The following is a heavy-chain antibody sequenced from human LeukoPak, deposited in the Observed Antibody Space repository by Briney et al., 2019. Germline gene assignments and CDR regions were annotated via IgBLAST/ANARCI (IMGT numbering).Heavy chain of an antibody. Sequence: HTGRSLRLSCAASGFTLSSYAMPWVRQAPGKGLEWVAVISYDGSNKYYADSEKGRFTISRDNSKNTLYLQMNSLRAEDTAVYYCARDPSQFVRSSGWYLVQSKDAFDIWGQGTMVTVSS. D-gene: IGHD6-19*01. CDR1: GFTLSSYA. CDR3: ARDPSQFVRSSGWYLVQSKDAFDI. V-gene: IGHV3-30-3*01. CDR2: ISYDGSNK. J-gene: IGHJ3*02.